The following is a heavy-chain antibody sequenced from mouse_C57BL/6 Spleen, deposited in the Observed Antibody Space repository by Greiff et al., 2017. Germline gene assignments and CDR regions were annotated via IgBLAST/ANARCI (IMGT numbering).Heavy chain of an antibody. D-gene: IGHD2-2*01. V-gene: IGHV1-61*01. CDR1: GYTFTSYW. CDR2: IYPSDSET. Sequence: VQLQQPGAELVRPGSSVKLSCKASGYTFTSYWMDWVKQRPGQGLEWIGNIYPSDSETHYNQKFKDKATLTVDKSSSTAYMQLSSLTSEDSAVYYCARRYGYGLWFAYWGQGTLVTVSA. CDR3: ARRYGYGLWFAY. J-gene: IGHJ3*01.